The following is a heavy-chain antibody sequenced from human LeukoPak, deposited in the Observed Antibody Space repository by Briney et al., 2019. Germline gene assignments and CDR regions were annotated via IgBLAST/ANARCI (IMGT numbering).Heavy chain of an antibody. V-gene: IGHV4-34*01. Sequence: SSETLSLTCAVYGGSFSGYYWSWIRQPPGKGLEWIGEINHSGSTNYNPSLKSRVTISVDTSKNQFSLKLSSVTAADTAVYYCASPRYDSSGYYENDAFDIWGQGTMVTVSS. CDR1: GGSFSGYY. CDR3: ASPRYDSSGYYENDAFDI. CDR2: INHSGST. J-gene: IGHJ3*02. D-gene: IGHD3-22*01.